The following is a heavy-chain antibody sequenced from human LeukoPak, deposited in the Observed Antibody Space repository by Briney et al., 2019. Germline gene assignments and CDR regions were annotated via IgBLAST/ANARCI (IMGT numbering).Heavy chain of an antibody. J-gene: IGHJ4*02. CDR2: ISSSSSTI. Sequence: GGSLRLSCAASGFTFSSYAMSWVRQAPGKGLEWVSYISSSSSTIYYADSVKGRFTISRDNAKNSLYLQMNSLRDEDTAVYYCARERITMVRGVPSVVDYWGQGTLVTVSS. CDR3: ARERITMVRGVPSVVDY. V-gene: IGHV3-48*02. CDR1: GFTFSSYA. D-gene: IGHD3-10*01.